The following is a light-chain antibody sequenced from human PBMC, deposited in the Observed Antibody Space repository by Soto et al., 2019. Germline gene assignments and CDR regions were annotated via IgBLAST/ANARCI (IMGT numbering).Light chain of an antibody. J-gene: IGKJ1*01. Sequence: DIQMTQSPSSLSASVGDRVTITCRASQSISSYLNWYQQKPGKAPKLLIYAASSLQSGVPSRFSGSGSGTDFTFTISSLQPEDVATYYCQQYDYRPPWTFGQGTKVEI. CDR3: QQYDYRPPWT. CDR1: QSISSY. CDR2: AAS. V-gene: IGKV1-39*01.